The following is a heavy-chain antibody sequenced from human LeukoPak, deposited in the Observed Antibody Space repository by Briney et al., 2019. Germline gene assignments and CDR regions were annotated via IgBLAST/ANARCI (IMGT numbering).Heavy chain of an antibody. V-gene: IGHV3-30*03. D-gene: IGHD5-18*01. CDR1: GFTFSSYG. CDR2: ISYDGSNK. Sequence: GGSLRLSCATSGFTFSSYGMHWVRQAPGKGLEWVAVISYDGSNKYYADSVKGRFTISRDNSKNTLYLQMNSLRAEDTAVYYCARASGAYTAMATFDYWGQGTLVTVSS. CDR3: ARASGAYTAMATFDY. J-gene: IGHJ4*02.